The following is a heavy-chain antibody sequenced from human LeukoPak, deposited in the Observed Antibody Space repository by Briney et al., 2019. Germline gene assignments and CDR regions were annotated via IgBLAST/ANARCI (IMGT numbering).Heavy chain of an antibody. D-gene: IGHD1-26*01. CDR1: GFTFSNYA. J-gene: IGHJ4*02. CDR2: ISYDGSNK. V-gene: IGHV3-30-3*01. Sequence: GGSLRLSCAASGFTFSNYAMHWVRQAPGKGLEWVAVISYDGSNKYYADSVKGRFTISRDISKNTLYLQMNSLRAEDTAVYYCARSIGGSSLDYWGQGTLVTVSS. CDR3: ARSIGGSSLDY.